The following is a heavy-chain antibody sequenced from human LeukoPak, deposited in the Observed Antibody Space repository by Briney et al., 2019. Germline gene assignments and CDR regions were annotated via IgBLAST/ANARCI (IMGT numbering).Heavy chain of an antibody. CDR1: GFTFSSYA. CDR2: ISGSGGST. D-gene: IGHD3-10*01. J-gene: IGHJ4*02. V-gene: IGHV3-23*01. CDR3: AKVPLLLWFGELLFDY. Sequence: GGSLRLSCAASGFTFSSYAMSWVRQAPGKGLEWVSAISGSGGSTYYADSVKGRFTISRDNSKNTLYLQMNSLRAEDTAVYYCAKVPLLLWFGELLFDYWGQGTLVTVSS.